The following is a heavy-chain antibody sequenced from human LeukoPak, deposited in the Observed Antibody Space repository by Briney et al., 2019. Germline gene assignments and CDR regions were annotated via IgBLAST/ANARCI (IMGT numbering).Heavy chain of an antibody. J-gene: IGHJ4*02. CDR3: ARGQGFGWYYFDY. CDR1: GGSVSSGSNC. D-gene: IGHD6-19*01. CDR2: IYYSGST. V-gene: IGHV4-61*01. Sequence: SETLSLTCTVSGGSVSSGSNCWGWIRHPPGKGLEWIGYIYYSGSTNYNPSLKSRVTISVDTSKNQFSLRLISVTAADTAVYYCARGQGFGWYYFDYWGQGTLVTVSS.